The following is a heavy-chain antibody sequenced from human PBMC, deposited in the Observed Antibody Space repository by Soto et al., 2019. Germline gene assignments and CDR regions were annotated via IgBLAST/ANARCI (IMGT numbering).Heavy chain of an antibody. J-gene: IGHJ4*02. Sequence: PSETLSLTCSVSGASVTSGVYYWNWIRQTPGTGLEWLGYMHDSGTTSYNPSLKSRVTISRDTSKNQFSLKLTSVSAADTAVYLCDRGGMYDLWSGLFDWGQGIRVTVSS. CDR2: MHDSGTT. CDR1: GASVTSGVYY. V-gene: IGHV4-30-4*01. CDR3: DRGGMYDLWSGLFD. D-gene: IGHD3-3*01.